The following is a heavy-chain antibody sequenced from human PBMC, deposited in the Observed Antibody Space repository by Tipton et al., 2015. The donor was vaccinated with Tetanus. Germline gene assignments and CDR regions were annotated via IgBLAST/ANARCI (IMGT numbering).Heavy chain of an antibody. CDR1: GFTFRNYA. J-gene: IGHJ4*02. V-gene: IGHV3-23*01. Sequence: SLRLSCAASGFTFRNYAMSWVRQAPGKGLEWVSSLTVSGETTFYADSVEGRFTISRDNSKNTLYLQMNSLRVEDTAIYYCARAPNRISRAYDYWGQGTPITVSA. D-gene: IGHD1-14*01. CDR2: LTVSGETT. CDR3: ARAPNRISRAYDY.